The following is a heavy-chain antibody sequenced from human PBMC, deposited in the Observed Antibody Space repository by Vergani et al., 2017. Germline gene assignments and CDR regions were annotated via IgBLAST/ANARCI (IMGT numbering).Heavy chain of an antibody. D-gene: IGHD3-9*01. J-gene: IGHJ4*02. V-gene: IGHV3-23*01. CDR2: ISGSGGST. CDR3: AKDSTYYDILSGYPDY. CDR1: GFTFSSYA. Sequence: EVQLLESGGGLVQPGGSLRLSCAASGFTFSSYAMSWVRQAPGKGLEWVSAISGSGGSTYYADSVKGRFTISRDNSKNTLYPQMNSLRAEDTAVYYCAKDSTYYDILSGYPDYWGQGTLVTVSS.